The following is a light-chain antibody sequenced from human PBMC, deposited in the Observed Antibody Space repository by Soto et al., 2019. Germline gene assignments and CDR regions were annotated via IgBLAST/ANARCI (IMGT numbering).Light chain of an antibody. CDR3: QHNSSAPFT. Sequence: DIQMTQSPYSLSAAVGDRVTIACRASQNINTYLNWYQQKPGTAPKLLIFDAASLQNGVPSRFSGGGCRTDTTLTITSLQPEDVATYYYQHNSSAPFTFGPGTKVDIK. CDR1: QNINTY. CDR2: DAA. J-gene: IGKJ3*01. V-gene: IGKV1-39*01.